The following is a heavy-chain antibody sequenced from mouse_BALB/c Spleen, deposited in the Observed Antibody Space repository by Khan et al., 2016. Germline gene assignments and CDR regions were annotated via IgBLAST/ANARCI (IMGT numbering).Heavy chain of an antibody. Sequence: QVQLQQSGPELVRPGVSVKISCKGSGYTFTDYAMHWVKQSHAKSLEWIGVISTYSGNTNYNQKFKGKATMTGDKSSSTAYMELARLPSEDSAIYYCARGPYYRYDVFDYWGQGTTLTVSS. V-gene: IGHV1S137*01. D-gene: IGHD2-14*01. J-gene: IGHJ2*01. CDR3: ARGPYYRYDVFDY. CDR1: GYTFTDYA. CDR2: ISTYSGNT.